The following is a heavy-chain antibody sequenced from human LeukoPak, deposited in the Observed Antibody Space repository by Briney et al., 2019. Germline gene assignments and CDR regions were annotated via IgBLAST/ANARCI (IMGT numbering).Heavy chain of an antibody. D-gene: IGHD3-3*01. V-gene: IGHV3-23*01. CDR2: ISGSGGST. CDR3: AKGNRFLEWLWRFDP. J-gene: IGHJ5*02. CDR1: GFTFSSYA. Sequence: GGSLRLSCAASGFTFSSYAMSWVRQAPGKGLEWVSAISGSGGSTYYADSVKGRFTISRDNSKNTLYLQMNSLRAEDTAVYYCAKGNRFLEWLWRFDPWGQGTLVTVSS.